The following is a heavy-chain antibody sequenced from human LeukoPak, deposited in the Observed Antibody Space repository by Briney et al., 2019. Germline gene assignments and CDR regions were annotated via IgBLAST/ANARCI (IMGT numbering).Heavy chain of an antibody. CDR1: GFTFSSYS. CDR3: ARDGIGNPFDY. Sequence: GSLRLSCAAFGFTFSSYSMNWVRQAPGKGLEWVSSISSSSSYIYYADSVKGRFTISRDNAKNSLYLQMNSLRAEDTAVYYCARDGIGNPFDYWGQGTLVTVSS. D-gene: IGHD4-23*01. V-gene: IGHV3-21*01. J-gene: IGHJ4*02. CDR2: ISSSSSYI.